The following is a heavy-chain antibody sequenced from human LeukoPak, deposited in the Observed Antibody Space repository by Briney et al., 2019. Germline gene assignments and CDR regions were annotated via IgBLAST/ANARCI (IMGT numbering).Heavy chain of an antibody. J-gene: IGHJ6*03. CDR2: IRYDGTIR. D-gene: IGHD4-17*01. Sequence: PGGSLRLSCAASGFTFRAYAMHWVRQAPGKGLEWVAFIRYDGTIRNYGDSVRGRFTISRDSSKDMTYLQMNSLRAEDTAVYYCAKGDYGDYDEPHYYFYYMEVWGKGTTVTVSS. CDR1: GFTFRAYA. CDR3: AKGDYGDYDEPHYYFYYMEV. V-gene: IGHV3-30*02.